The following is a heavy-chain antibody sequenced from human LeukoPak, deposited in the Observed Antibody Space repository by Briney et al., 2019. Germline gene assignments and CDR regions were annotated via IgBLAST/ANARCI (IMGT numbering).Heavy chain of an antibody. D-gene: IGHD1-1*01. J-gene: IGHJ4*02. CDR1: GFTFSSYG. CDR2: IRSNGETV. Sequence: PGRSLRLSCAASGFTFSSYGMHWVRQAPGKGLEWVSAIRSNGETVYNADSVKGRFTISRDNSRQTLFLQMSSLRVEDTATYYCARGGETNNWYPGYFDYWGQGALVTVSS. CDR3: ARGGETNNWYPGYFDY. V-gene: IGHV3-23*01.